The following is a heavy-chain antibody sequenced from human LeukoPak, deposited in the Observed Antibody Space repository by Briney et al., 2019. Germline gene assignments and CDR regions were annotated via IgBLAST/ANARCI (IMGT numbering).Heavy chain of an antibody. CDR1: GYSISSGYY. CDR3: AREGIAAAGISRRYYYYYMEV. J-gene: IGHJ6*03. Sequence: SETLSLTCTVSGYSISSGYYWGWIRQPPGKGLEWIGRIYTSGSTNYNPSLKSRVTMSVDTSKNQFSLKLSSVTAADTAVYYCAREGIAAAGISRRYYYYYMEVWGKGTTVTVSS. D-gene: IGHD6-13*01. CDR2: IYTSGST. V-gene: IGHV4-38-2*02.